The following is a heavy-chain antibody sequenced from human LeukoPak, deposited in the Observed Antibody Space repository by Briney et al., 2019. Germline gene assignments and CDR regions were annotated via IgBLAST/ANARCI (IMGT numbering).Heavy chain of an antibody. CDR2: IIPIFGTA. CDR3: AECSSTSCYFGNILNMAFDI. Sequence: SVKVSCKPSGGTFSSYAISWVRQAPGQELEWMGGIIPIFGTANYAQKFQGRVTITADESTSTAYMELSSLRSEDTAVYYCAECSSTSCYFGNILNMAFDIWGQGTMVTVSS. D-gene: IGHD2-2*01. J-gene: IGHJ3*02. CDR1: GGTFSSYA. V-gene: IGHV1-69*13.